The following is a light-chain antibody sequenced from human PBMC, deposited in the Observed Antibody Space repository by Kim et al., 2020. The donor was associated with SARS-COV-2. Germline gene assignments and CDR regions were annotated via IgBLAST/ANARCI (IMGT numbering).Light chain of an antibody. CDR1: QSVRRNF. CDR3: QQYDSSPYT. CDR2: YVS. Sequence: LSPGERAALSCRASQSVRRNFLPWYQQISGQSPRLLIYYVSTRATGIPDRFSGSGSGTDFTLTITRLQPEDFAVYYCQQYDSSPYTFGQGTKLEI. V-gene: IGKV3-20*01. J-gene: IGKJ2*01.